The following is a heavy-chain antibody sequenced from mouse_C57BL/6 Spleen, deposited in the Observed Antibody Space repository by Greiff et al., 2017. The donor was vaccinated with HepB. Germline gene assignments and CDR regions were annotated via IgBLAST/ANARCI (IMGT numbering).Heavy chain of an antibody. CDR2: INPNNGGT. V-gene: IGHV1-22*01. CDR1: GYTFTDYN. Sequence: EVQLQQSGPELVKPGASVKMSCKASGYTFTDYNMHWVKQSHGKSLEWIGYINPNNGGTSYNQKFKGKATLTVNKSSSTAYMERRSLTSEDSAVYYCAREGIIYYYGSSYYFDYWGQGTTLTVSS. D-gene: IGHD1-1*01. CDR3: AREGIIYYYGSSYYFDY. J-gene: IGHJ2*01.